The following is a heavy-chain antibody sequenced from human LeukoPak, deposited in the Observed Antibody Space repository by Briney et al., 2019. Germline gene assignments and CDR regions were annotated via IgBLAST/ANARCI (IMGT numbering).Heavy chain of an antibody. V-gene: IGHV3-23*01. Sequence: PGRSLRLSCAASGFTFSSYAMHWVRQAPGKGLEWVSAISGSGGSTYYANSVKGRFTISRDNSKNTLYLQMNSLRAEDTAAYYCAKALPVLRFLEWSDYYYYYMDVWGKGTTVTVSS. D-gene: IGHD3-3*01. CDR1: GFTFSSYA. CDR2: ISGSGGST. CDR3: AKALPVLRFLEWSDYYYYYMDV. J-gene: IGHJ6*03.